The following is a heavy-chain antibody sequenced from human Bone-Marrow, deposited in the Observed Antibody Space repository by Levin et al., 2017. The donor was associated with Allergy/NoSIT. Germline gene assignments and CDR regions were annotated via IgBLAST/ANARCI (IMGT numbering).Heavy chain of an antibody. CDR1: GFTFRDYT. J-gene: IGHJ4*02. Sequence: GGSLRLSCTASGFTFRDYTMSWFRQAPGKGLEWVGFVRSKAYGGTTEYAASVKGRFTISRDDSKSIAYLQMNSLKTEDTAVYYCTKAFIDFDWTYNDYWGQGTLVTVSS. CDR2: VRSKAYGGTT. V-gene: IGHV3-49*03. CDR3: TKAFIDFDWTYNDY. D-gene: IGHD3-9*01.